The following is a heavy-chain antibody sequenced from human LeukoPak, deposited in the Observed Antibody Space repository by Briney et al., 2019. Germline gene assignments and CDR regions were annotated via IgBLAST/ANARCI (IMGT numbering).Heavy chain of an antibody. CDR2: ISYDGSNK. D-gene: IGHD6-19*01. CDR1: GFTFSSYG. CDR3: AKWSSGWYSTGRHDY. Sequence: PGRSLRLSCAASGFTFSSYGMHWVRQAPGKGLEWVAVISYDGSNKYYADSVKGRFTTSRDNSKNTLYLQMNSLRAEDTAVYYCAKWSSGWYSTGRHDYWGQGTLVIVSS. V-gene: IGHV3-30*18. J-gene: IGHJ4*02.